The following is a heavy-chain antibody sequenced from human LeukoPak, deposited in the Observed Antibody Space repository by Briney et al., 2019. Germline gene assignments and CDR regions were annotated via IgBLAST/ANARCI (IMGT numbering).Heavy chain of an antibody. Sequence: ASVKVSCKASGYTFTSYGISWVRQAPGQGLEWMGWISAYNGNTNYAQKLQGRVTMTTDTSTSTAYMELRSLRSDDTAVYYCARDCPHSGGGCYDYSPNDYWGQGTLVTVSS. D-gene: IGHD2-15*01. J-gene: IGHJ4*02. V-gene: IGHV1-18*01. CDR1: GYTFTSYG. CDR3: ARDCPHSGGGCYDYSPNDY. CDR2: ISAYNGNT.